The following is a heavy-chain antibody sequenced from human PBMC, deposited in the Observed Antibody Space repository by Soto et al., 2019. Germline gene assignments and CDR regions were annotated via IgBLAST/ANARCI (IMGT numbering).Heavy chain of an antibody. J-gene: IGHJ5*02. CDR1: GFTFNNYW. CDR2: IKQDGSEK. V-gene: IGHV3-7*03. CDR3: ARRNARYQLLSAWFDP. Sequence: GGSLRLSCAASGFTFNNYWMGWVRQAPGKGLEWVANIKQDGSEKYYVDSVNGRFTISRDNAKNSLFLQVNSLRADDTSFYYCARRNARYQLLSAWFDPWGQGTLVTVSS. D-gene: IGHD2-2*01.